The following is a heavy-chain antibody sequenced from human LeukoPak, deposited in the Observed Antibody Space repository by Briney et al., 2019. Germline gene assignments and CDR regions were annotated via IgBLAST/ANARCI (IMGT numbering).Heavy chain of an antibody. V-gene: IGHV4-4*02. D-gene: IGHD2-15*01. Sequence: ASETLSLTCAVSGVSISTTNWWSWVRQPPGKGLEWIGYIYYSGSTNYNPSLKSRVTISVDTSKNQFSLKLSSVTAADTAVYYCARRYCSGGSCRGWYFDLWGRGTLVTLSS. CDR1: GVSISTTNW. J-gene: IGHJ2*01. CDR2: IYYSGST. CDR3: ARRYCSGGSCRGWYFDL.